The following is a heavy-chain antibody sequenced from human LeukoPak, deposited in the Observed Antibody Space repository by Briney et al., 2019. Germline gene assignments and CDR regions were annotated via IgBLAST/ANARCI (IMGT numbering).Heavy chain of an antibody. CDR2: INPNSGGT. J-gene: IGHJ4*02. CDR3: ARKGRIAAGPPACYLDY. CDR1: GDTFSRYA. D-gene: IGHD6-13*01. Sequence: RASVKVSCKASGDTFSRYAITWVRQAPGQGLEWMGWINPNSGGTNYAQKFQGRVTMTRDTSISTAYMELSRLRSDDTAVYYCARKGRIAAGPPACYLDYWGQGTLVTVSS. V-gene: IGHV1-2*02.